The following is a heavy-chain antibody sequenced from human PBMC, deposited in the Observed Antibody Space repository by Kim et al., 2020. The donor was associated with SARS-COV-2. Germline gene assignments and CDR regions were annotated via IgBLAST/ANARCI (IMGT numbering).Heavy chain of an antibody. CDR3: ARWLQMPHYFDS. CDR2: LNPNSGVT. D-gene: IGHD5-12*01. J-gene: IGHJ4*02. V-gene: IGHV1-2*02. Sequence: APGQGLEWMGWLNPNSGVTNYAQNFQDRVTMTRDTSISTAYMQLSSLRSDDTAVYYCARWLQMPHYFDSWGQGTLVTVSS.